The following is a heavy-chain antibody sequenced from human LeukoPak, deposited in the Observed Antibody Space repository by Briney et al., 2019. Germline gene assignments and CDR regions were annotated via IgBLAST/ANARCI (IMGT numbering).Heavy chain of an antibody. V-gene: IGHV1-8*01. CDR3: AIDYGGNSGWFDP. J-gene: IGHJ5*02. Sequence: ASVKVSCKASGCTFTSYDLNWVRQATGQGLEWIGWMNPNSGNTGYAQKFQGRVTLTRSTSISTAYMELRSLTSEDTAVYYCAIDYGGNSGWFDPWGQGTLVTVSS. CDR1: GCTFTSYD. CDR2: MNPNSGNT. D-gene: IGHD4-23*01.